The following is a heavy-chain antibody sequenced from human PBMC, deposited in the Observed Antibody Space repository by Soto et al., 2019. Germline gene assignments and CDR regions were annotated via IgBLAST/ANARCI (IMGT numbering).Heavy chain of an antibody. D-gene: IGHD1-1*01. CDR3: AKDLGGVDTWNDFDY. CDR2: IGVSGGLT. V-gene: IGHV3-23*01. CDR1: GFTFRSYA. Sequence: PGGSLRLSCAASGFTFRSYAMSWVRQAPGKGLEWVSAIGVSGGLTYYVDSVKGRFTISRDNSQNTLYLQMNSLRAEDTAVYYCAKDLGGVDTWNDFDYWGQGTLVTVSS. J-gene: IGHJ4*02.